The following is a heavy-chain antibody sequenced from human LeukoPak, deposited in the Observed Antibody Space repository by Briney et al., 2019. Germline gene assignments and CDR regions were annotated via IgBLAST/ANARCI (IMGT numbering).Heavy chain of an antibody. CDR2: IYHSGST. CDR3: ARDPLRNAFDI. CDR1: GYSISSGYY. J-gene: IGHJ3*02. V-gene: IGHV4-38-2*02. Sequence: SETLSLTCIVSGYSISSGYYWGWIRQPPGKGLEWIGSIYHSGSTYYKPSLKSRVTISVDTSKNQLSLKLSSVTAADTAVYYCARDPLRNAFDIWGQGTMVTVSS.